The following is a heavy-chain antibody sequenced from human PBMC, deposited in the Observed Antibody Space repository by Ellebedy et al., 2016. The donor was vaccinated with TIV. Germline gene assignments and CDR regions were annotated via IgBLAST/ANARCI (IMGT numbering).Heavy chain of an antibody. J-gene: IGHJ6*03. CDR1: GFTFSNYA. CDR2: ISYDRTNK. CDR3: ASLYMVGEQLVLKFHYMDV. D-gene: IGHD6-6*01. Sequence: GESLKISXAASGFTFSNYALHWVRQAPGKGLEWVALISYDRTNKYYADSVKGRFTISRDNSKSTLYLQMNSLRAEDTAVYYCASLYMVGEQLVLKFHYMDVWGKGTTVTVSS. V-gene: IGHV3-30-3*01.